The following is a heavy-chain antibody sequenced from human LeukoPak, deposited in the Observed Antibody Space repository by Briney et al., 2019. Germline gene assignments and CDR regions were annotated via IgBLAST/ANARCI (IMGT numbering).Heavy chain of an antibody. J-gene: IGHJ4*02. V-gene: IGHV3-30*02. Sequence: GGSLRLSCVASGFTFSNYGIHWVRQAPGKGLEWVAFIRSDGSEKYYADSVKGRFTISRDNSKNTLYLQMNSLRAEDTAVYYCARHSTISGSIDFWGQGTLVTVSS. CDR2: IRSDGSEK. CDR1: GFTFSNYG. CDR3: ARHSTISGSIDF. D-gene: IGHD3-3*01.